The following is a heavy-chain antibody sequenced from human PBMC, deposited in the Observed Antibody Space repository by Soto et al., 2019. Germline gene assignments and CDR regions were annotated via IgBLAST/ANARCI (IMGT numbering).Heavy chain of an antibody. Sequence: QVQLQESGPGLVKPSGTLSLTCAVSGVSFTSNNWWTWVRQPPGQGLEWIGEIYRTGSTNYNPSLKRRVTLPLDKSENQFSLKVPSLTAADTAVYYCARRDPGTSVDYWGQGTLVTVSS. CDR3: ARRDPGTSVDY. J-gene: IGHJ4*02. V-gene: IGHV4-4*02. CDR1: GVSFTSNNW. CDR2: IYRTGST. D-gene: IGHD1-7*01.